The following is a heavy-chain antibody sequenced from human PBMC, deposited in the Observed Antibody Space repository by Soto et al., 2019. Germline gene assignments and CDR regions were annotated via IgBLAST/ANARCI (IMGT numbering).Heavy chain of an antibody. CDR1: AGSISSDF. CDR3: ARLRGFGEPLFDY. D-gene: IGHD3-10*01. J-gene: IGHJ4*02. Sequence: SETLSLTCTVSAGSISSDFWTWIRQPPGKGLEWIGYIYDSGSSNYNPSLKSRVTISVDTSKNQFSLKLSSVTAADTAVYYCARLRGFGEPLFDYWGQGTLVTAPQ. CDR2: IYDSGSS. V-gene: IGHV4-59*08.